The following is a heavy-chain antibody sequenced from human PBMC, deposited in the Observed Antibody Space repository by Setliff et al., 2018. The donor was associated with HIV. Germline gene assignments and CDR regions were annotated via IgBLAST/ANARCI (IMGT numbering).Heavy chain of an antibody. Sequence: VASVKVSCKASGYPFTSYGICWVRQAPGHGLEWMGYISPYNSDAYYAEKFQGRVTMTTDTSTTAVSMELTNLRSDDTAVYFCARMQAYYNFWRSTYYFDYWGQGTPVTVSS. CDR2: ISPYNSDA. D-gene: IGHD3-3*01. V-gene: IGHV1-18*01. J-gene: IGHJ4*02. CDR3: ARMQAYYNFWRSTYYFDY. CDR1: GYPFTSYG.